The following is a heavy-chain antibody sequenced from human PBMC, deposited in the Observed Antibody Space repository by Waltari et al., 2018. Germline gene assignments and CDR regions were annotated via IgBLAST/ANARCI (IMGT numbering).Heavy chain of an antibody. CDR1: GGSISSYY. CDR3: ARASEFEGNAFDI. D-gene: IGHD3-10*01. Sequence: QVQLQESGPGLVKPSETLSLTCTVSGGSISSYYWSWIRQPPGKGLEWIWYIYYSGSTNYNPSPKSRVTISVDTSKNQFSLKLSSVTAADTAVYYCARASEFEGNAFDIWGQGTMVTVSS. V-gene: IGHV4-59*01. J-gene: IGHJ3*02. CDR2: IYYSGST.